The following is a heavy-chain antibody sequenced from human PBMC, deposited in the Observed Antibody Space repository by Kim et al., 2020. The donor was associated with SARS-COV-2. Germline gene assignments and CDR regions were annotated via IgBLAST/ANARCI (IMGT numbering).Heavy chain of an antibody. CDR2: T. J-gene: IGHJ5*01. CDR3: ARYRSPGYMDS. Sequence: TGDADSVKVRFTVARDNAKNMRYLQMNSLRAEDTALYYCARYRSPGYMDSWGQGILVTVSS. D-gene: IGHD6-19*01. V-gene: IGHV3-74*01.